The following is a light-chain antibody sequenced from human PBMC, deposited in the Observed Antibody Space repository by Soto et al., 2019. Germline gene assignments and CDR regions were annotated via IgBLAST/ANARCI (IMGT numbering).Light chain of an antibody. CDR2: DVS. J-gene: IGLJ1*01. CDR1: SSDVGGYNY. CDR3: SSYTTTNTRQIA. Sequence: QSVLTQPASVSGSPGQSITISCTGTSSDVGGYNYVSWYQHHPGKAPKLLIYDVSNRPSGVSNRFSGSKSDNTASLTISGLQPEDEADYYCSSYTTTNTRQIAFGTGTELTVL. V-gene: IGLV2-14*03.